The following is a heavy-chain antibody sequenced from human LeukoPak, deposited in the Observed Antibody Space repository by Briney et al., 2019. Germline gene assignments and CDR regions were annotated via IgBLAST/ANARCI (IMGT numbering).Heavy chain of an antibody. J-gene: IGHJ4*02. CDR1: GFTFSSYA. Sequence: QTGGSLRLSCAASGFTFSSYAMHWVRQAPGKGLEWVAVISYDGSNKYYADSVKGRFTISRDNSKNTLYLQMNSLRAEDTAVYYCASDLGYWGQGTLVTVSS. CDR3: ASDLGY. CDR2: ISYDGSNK. V-gene: IGHV3-30*04. D-gene: IGHD7-27*01.